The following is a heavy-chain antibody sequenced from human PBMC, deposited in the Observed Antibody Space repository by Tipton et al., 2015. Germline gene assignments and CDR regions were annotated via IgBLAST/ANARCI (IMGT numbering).Heavy chain of an antibody. V-gene: IGHV4-61*01. CDR1: GGSISSDNRY. D-gene: IGHD4-17*01. J-gene: IGHJ6*02. Sequence: TLSLTCTVSGGSISSDNRYWGWIRQPPGRGLEWIGYIYHSASSNYNPSLKSRVTISLDTSKNQVSLKLSSVTAADTAVYYCASGHGDYVNGMDVWGQGTTVTVSS. CDR3: ASGHGDYVNGMDV. CDR2: IYHSASS.